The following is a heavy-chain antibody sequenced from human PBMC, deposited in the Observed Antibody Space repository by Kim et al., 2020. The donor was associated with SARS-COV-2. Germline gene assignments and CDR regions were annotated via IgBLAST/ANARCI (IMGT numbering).Heavy chain of an antibody. V-gene: IGHV1-18*01. CDR1: GYTFTNFG. J-gene: IGHJ4*01. Sequence: ASVKVSCTASGYTFTNFGVSWVRQAPGQGLEWMGWISAYNGHTNYAQTLQDRLTMTTDTSTSTAYLELRSLTSDDTAVYYCARAGGLLSFAPFVYWGHGT. CDR2: ISAYNGHT. CDR3: ARAGGLLSFAPFVY.